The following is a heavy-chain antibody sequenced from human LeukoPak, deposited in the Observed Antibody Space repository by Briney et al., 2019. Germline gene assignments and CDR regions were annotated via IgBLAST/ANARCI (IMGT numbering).Heavy chain of an antibody. Sequence: GGSLRLSCAASGFTFSSYGMHWVRQAPGKGLEWVAFIRYDGSNKYYADSVKGRFTISRDNSKNTLYLQMNSLRAEDTAVYYCALRRDTGYCSGGSCYSIDYWGQGTLVTVSS. CDR1: GFTFSSYG. CDR3: ALRRDTGYCSGGSCYSIDY. CDR2: IRYDGSNK. D-gene: IGHD2-15*01. V-gene: IGHV3-30*02. J-gene: IGHJ4*02.